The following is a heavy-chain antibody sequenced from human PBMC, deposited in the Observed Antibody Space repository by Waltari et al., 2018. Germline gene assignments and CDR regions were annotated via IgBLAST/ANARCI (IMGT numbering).Heavy chain of an antibody. CDR3: AGGYSSGWYAY. D-gene: IGHD6-19*01. V-gene: IGHV4-39*01. CDR1: GYPISTSRYY. CDR2: AFLGGTT. Sequence: QLHLQQSGPGLGKPSETLSLTFRVSGYPISTSRYYWGWIRRPPGKGLEWIGSAFLGGTTHYNPSLKSRVTISIDTSRNQFSLTLSSVTAADTAVFYCAGGYSSGWYAYWGQGTQVTVPS. J-gene: IGHJ4*02.